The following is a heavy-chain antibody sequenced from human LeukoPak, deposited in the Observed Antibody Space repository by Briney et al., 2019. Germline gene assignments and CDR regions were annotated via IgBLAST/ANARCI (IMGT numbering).Heavy chain of an antibody. CDR1: GYTFTSYG. CDR3: ARNSPYYYYMDV. Sequence: ASVKVSCKASGYTFTSYGIIWVRQAPGQGLEWMGWISAYNGNTNYAQKLQGRVTMTTDTSTSTAYMELRSLRSDDTAVYYRARNSPYYYYMDVWGKGTTVTVSS. CDR2: ISAYNGNT. D-gene: IGHD4-23*01. V-gene: IGHV1-18*01. J-gene: IGHJ6*03.